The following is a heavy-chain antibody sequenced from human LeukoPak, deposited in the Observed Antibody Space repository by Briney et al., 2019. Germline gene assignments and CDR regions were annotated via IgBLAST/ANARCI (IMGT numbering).Heavy chain of an antibody. D-gene: IGHD3-22*01. Sequence: GGSLRLSCAASGFIFSDYYMDWVRQAPGKGLEWVSYISSSGSTISYAESVKGRFTVSRDNARNSVYLQMNSLRAEDTAVYYCARNFYDSSGYYRIDSWGQGTLVTLSS. J-gene: IGHJ4*02. CDR2: ISSSGSTI. CDR3: ARNFYDSSGYYRIDS. CDR1: GFIFSDYY. V-gene: IGHV3-11*01.